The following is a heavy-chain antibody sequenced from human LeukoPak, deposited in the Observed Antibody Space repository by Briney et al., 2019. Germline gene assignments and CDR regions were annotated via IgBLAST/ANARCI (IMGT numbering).Heavy chain of an antibody. J-gene: IGHJ4*02. CDR1: GGTFSSYA. CDR2: IIPIFGTA. Sequence: SVKVSCKASGGTFSSYAISWVRQAPGQGLEWMGGIIPIFGTANYAQKFQGRVTITTDESTSTAYMELSSLRSEDTAVYYCARGIPNWNYFDYWGQGTLVTVSS. V-gene: IGHV1-69*05. CDR3: ARGIPNWNYFDY. D-gene: IGHD1-1*01.